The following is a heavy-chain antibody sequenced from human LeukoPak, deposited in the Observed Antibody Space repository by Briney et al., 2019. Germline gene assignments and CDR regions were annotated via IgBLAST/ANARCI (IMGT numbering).Heavy chain of an antibody. V-gene: IGHV3-23*01. D-gene: IGHD6-13*01. CDR1: GFTFKSYA. J-gene: IGHJ4*02. CDR3: ARKSIAAAGYFDY. Sequence: GGSLRLSCAASGFTFKSYAMTWVRQAPGKGLEWVSVMSGSGDSTYYAESVKGRFTTSRDNAKNSLYLQMNSLRAEDTAVYYCARKSIAAAGYFDYWGQGTLVTVSS. CDR2: MSGSGDST.